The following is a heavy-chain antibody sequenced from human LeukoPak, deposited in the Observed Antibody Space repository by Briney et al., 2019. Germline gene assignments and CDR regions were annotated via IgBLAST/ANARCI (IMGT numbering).Heavy chain of an antibody. D-gene: IGHD1-26*01. Sequence: PGGSLRLSCAASGFTFSTHTMHWVRQAPGKGLEWVSSISSSSSYIYYADSVKGRFTISRDNSKNLLYLQMNSLRAEDTAVYYCARDPASLVGATHRWFDPWGQGTLVTVSS. J-gene: IGHJ5*02. CDR1: GFTFSTHT. V-gene: IGHV3-21*01. CDR3: ARDPASLVGATHRWFDP. CDR2: ISSSSSYI.